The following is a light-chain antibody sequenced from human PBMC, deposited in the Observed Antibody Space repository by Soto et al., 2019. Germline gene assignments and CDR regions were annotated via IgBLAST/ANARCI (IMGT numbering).Light chain of an antibody. Sequence: SYEVTQPLSVSVALGQTARITCGGNRIVSKDVHWYQQKPGQAPVLVIFRDNNRPSGIPERFSGSNSGNTATLTISRAQVDDEADYYCQVWDTYTWMFAGGTKLTVL. CDR2: RDN. J-gene: IGLJ3*02. CDR1: RIVSKD. V-gene: IGLV3-9*01. CDR3: QVWDTYTWM.